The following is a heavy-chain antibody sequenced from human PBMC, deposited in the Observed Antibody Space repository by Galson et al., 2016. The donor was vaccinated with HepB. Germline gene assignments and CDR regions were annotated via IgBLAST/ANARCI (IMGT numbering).Heavy chain of an antibody. D-gene: IGHD3-22*01. J-gene: IGHJ4*02. Sequence: SLRLSCAVSGFTFSRSWMTWVRQIPGTGLEWVANINQDGNEKYYVDSVKGRFTISRDNAKNSLYLQMNTLRAEDTAIYYCAGDYYRSADYWGQGTLVTVSS. CDR1: GFTFSRSW. V-gene: IGHV3-7*01. CDR3: AGDYYRSADY. CDR2: INQDGNEK.